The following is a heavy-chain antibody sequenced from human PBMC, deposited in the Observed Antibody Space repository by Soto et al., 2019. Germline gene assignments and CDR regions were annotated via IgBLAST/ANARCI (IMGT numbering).Heavy chain of an antibody. J-gene: IGHJ3*02. CDR1: GGSISSYY. CDR2: IYYSGST. V-gene: IGHV4-59*01. CDR3: ARDAYDTRPYAFDI. Sequence: QVQLQESGPGLVKPSETLSLTCTVSGGSISSYYWSWIRQPPGKGLEWIGYIYYSGSTNYNPSLKSRVTISVDTSKNQFSLKLSSVTAADTAVYYCARDAYDTRPYAFDIWGQGTMVTVSS. D-gene: IGHD3-22*01.